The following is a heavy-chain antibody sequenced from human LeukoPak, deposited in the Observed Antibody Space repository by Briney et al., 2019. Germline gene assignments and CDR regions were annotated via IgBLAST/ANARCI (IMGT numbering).Heavy chain of an antibody. Sequence: GGSLRLSCAASGFTFSSYEMNWVRQAPGKGLEWVSYISSSGSTIYYADTVKGRFTISRDNAKNSLYLQMNSLRAEDTAVYYCAREDVAVDYWGQGTLVTVSS. CDR3: AREDVAVDY. V-gene: IGHV3-48*03. CDR2: ISSSGSTI. CDR1: GFTFSSYE. J-gene: IGHJ4*02. D-gene: IGHD2-15*01.